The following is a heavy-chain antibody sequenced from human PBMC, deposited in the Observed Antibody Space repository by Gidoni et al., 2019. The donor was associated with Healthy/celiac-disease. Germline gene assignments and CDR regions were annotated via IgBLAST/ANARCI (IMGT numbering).Heavy chain of an antibody. D-gene: IGHD4-4*01. CDR3: AREVGDYSKRYYYYYYMDV. V-gene: IGHV3-53*01. Sequence: VSVIYSGGSTYYADSVKGRFTISRDNSKNTLYLQMNSLRAEDTAVYYCAREVGDYSKRYYYYYYMDVWGKGTTVTVSS. J-gene: IGHJ6*03. CDR2: IYSGGST.